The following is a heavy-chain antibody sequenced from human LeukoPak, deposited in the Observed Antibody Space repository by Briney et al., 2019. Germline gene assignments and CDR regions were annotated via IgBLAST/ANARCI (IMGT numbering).Heavy chain of an antibody. CDR2: ISSSSSYI. CDR3: ARDKYGDYVIDY. CDR1: GFTFSSYS. Sequence: GGSLRLSWAASGFTFSSYSMNWVSQAPGKGLEWVSSISSSSSYIYYADSVKGRFTISRDNAKNSLYLQMNSLRAEDTAVYYCARDKYGDYVIDYWGQGTLVTVSS. V-gene: IGHV3-21*01. D-gene: IGHD4-17*01. J-gene: IGHJ4*02.